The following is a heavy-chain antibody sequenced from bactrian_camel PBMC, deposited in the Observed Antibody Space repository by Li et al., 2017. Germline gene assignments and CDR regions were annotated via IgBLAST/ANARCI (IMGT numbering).Heavy chain of an antibody. D-gene: IGHD3*01. J-gene: IGHJ7*01. CDR2: IHQRSGTA. V-gene: IGHV3S42*01. Sequence: DVQLVESGGGLVQPGGSLRLSCAASGFTFSSYAMSWVRQAPGKEREGVAAIHQRSGTASYTDSVKDRFTISKDKAKNTLYLQMNSLRTEDTAMYYCAKRMGNYIGMVYWGKGTQVTVS. CDR1: GFTFSSYA.